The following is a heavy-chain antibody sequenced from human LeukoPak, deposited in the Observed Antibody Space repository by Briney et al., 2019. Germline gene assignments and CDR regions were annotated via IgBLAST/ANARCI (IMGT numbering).Heavy chain of an antibody. Sequence: GGSLRLSCAASGFRFSSYVMSWVRQAPGEGLEYVSSIDGSDGASYYADSVKGRFTISRDNSKNTLFLQMNSLRVEDTAVYYCARVDSGNYDYWGQGTLLTVSS. J-gene: IGHJ4*02. CDR3: ARVDSGNYDY. CDR2: IDGSDGAS. CDR1: GFRFSSYV. D-gene: IGHD1-26*01. V-gene: IGHV3-23*01.